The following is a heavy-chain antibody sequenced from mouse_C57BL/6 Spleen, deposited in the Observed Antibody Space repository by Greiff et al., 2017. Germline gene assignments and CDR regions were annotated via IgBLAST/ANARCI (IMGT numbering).Heavy chain of an antibody. CDR3: ARWIYDGYYYAMDY. Sequence: VQLQQSGAELVRPGTSVKMSCKASGYTFTNYWIGWAKQRPGHGLEWIGDIYPGGGYTNYNEKFKGKATLTADKSSSTAYMQVSSLPSEDSAIYYCARWIYDGYYYAMDYWGQGTSVTVSS. CDR1: GYTFTNYW. D-gene: IGHD2-3*01. V-gene: IGHV1-63*01. CDR2: IYPGGGYT. J-gene: IGHJ4*01.